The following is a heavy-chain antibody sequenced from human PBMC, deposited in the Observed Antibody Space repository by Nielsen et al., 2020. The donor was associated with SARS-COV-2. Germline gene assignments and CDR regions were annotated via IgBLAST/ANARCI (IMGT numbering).Heavy chain of an antibody. J-gene: IGHJ4*02. CDR2: ISWNSGSI. CDR3: AKDQAAGNGY. D-gene: IGHD6-13*01. CDR1: GFTFDDYA. Sequence: GWSLKLSCAASGFTFDDYAMPCVRQAPGKGLEWVSGISWNSGSIGYADSVKGRFTISRDNAKNSLYLQMNSLRAEYTALYYCAKDQAAGNGYWGQGTLVTVSS. V-gene: IGHV3-9*01.